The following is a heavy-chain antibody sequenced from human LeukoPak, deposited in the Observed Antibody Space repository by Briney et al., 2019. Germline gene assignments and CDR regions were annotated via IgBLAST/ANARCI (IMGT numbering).Heavy chain of an antibody. D-gene: IGHD5-18*01. J-gene: IGHJ4*02. CDR3: ARGRSYGFDFDS. V-gene: IGHV4-61*01. Sequence: PQTLSLTCDVSGVSINTCCYYWTWIRQPPGKGLEWIGYKYYSGSTRYNSSLRSRLTISLDTSKNQFSLRLTSVTAADTAVYYCARGRSYGFDFDSWGPGTLVIVSS. CDR1: GVSINTCCYY. CDR2: KYYSGST.